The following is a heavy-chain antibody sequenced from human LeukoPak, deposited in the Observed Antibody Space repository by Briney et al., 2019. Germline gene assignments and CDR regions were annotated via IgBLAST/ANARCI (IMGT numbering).Heavy chain of an antibody. J-gene: IGHJ4*02. D-gene: IGHD3-22*01. CDR2: ISSNGGST. Sequence: PGGSLRLSCSASGFSFRSFGMHWVRQAPGKGLEYVSAISSNGGSTYYADSVRGRFTISRDNSKNTLYLQMSSLRVEDTAVYYCVKGSSYYYDTSGYSLDYWGQGTLVTVSS. V-gene: IGHV3-64D*06. CDR1: GFSFRSFG. CDR3: VKGSSYYYDTSGYSLDY.